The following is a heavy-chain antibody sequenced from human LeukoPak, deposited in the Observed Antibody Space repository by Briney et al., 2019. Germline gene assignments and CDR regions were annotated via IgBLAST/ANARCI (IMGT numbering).Heavy chain of an antibody. CDR2: ISGSGGST. CDR1: GFTFSSYG. CDR3: ATTQGYCSSTSCPTRRIRYYFDY. D-gene: IGHD2-2*01. Sequence: GGSLRLSCAASGFTFSSYGMSWVRQAPGKGLEWVSAISGSGGSTYYADSVKGRFTISRDNSKNTLYLQMNSLRAEDTAVYYCATTQGYCSSTSCPTRRIRYYFDYWGQGTLVTVSS. J-gene: IGHJ4*02. V-gene: IGHV3-23*01.